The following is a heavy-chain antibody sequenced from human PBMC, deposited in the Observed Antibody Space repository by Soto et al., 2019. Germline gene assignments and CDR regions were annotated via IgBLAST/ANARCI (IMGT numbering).Heavy chain of an antibody. J-gene: IGHJ6*02. CDR3: TRAQFEFGSYFGLDV. Sequence: QVHLVQSGAEVKQPGASVRVSCKASGYTFTNYDITWVRQATGQGLEWMGWMNPDSENTGSPQKFQGRVTMTGNPSITTAYMELTRLRSEDTAVYYCTRAQFEFGSYFGLDVWGQGTTVTVSS. CDR1: GYTFTNYD. D-gene: IGHD3-10*01. CDR2: MNPDSENT. V-gene: IGHV1-8*01.